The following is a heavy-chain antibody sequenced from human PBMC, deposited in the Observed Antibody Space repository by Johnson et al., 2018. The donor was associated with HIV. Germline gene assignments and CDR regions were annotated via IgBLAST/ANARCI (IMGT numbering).Heavy chain of an antibody. CDR3: ARVKDPDAFDI. V-gene: IGHV3-7*05. J-gene: IGHJ3*02. CDR1: GFTFSSYW. Sequence: VYLVESGGGVVQPGRSLRLSCAASGFTFSSYWMSWVRQAPGKGLEWVANIKQDGSEKYYVDSVKGRFTISRDNAKNSLYLQMNSLRAEDTAVYYCARVKDPDAFDIWGQGTMVTVSS. CDR2: IKQDGSEK.